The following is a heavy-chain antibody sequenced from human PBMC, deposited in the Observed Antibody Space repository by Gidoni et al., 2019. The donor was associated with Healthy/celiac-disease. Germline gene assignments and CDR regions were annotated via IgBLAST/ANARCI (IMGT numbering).Heavy chain of an antibody. Sequence: QVQLVESGGGLVKPGGSLRLSCAASGFTFSDYYMSWIRQAPGKGLEWVSYISSSSSYTNYADSVKGRFTISRDNAKNSLYLQMNSLRAEDTAVYYCASGDDFWSGYYPGYWGQGTLVTVSS. CDR1: GFTFSDYY. CDR3: ASGDDFWSGYYPGY. J-gene: IGHJ4*02. D-gene: IGHD3-3*01. V-gene: IGHV3-11*06. CDR2: ISSSSSYT.